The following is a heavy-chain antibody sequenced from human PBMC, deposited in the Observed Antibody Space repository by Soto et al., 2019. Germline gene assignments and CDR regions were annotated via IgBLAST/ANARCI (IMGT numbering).Heavy chain of an antibody. CDR3: ARIRGYSYGYYYYGMDV. Sequence: EVQLVESGGGLVKPGGSLRLSCAASGFTFSSYSMNWVRQAPGKGLEWVSSISSSSSYIYYADSVKGRFTISRDNAKNSLYLQMNSLRAEDTAVYYCARIRGYSYGYYYYGMDVWGQGTTVTVSS. CDR2: ISSSSSYI. V-gene: IGHV3-21*01. D-gene: IGHD5-18*01. J-gene: IGHJ6*02. CDR1: GFTFSSYS.